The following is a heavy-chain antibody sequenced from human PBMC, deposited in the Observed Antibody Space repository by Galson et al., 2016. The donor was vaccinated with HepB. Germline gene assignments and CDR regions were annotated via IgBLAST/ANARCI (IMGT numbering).Heavy chain of an antibody. J-gene: IGHJ4*02. CDR3: ARGGNYGYT. Sequence: SLRLSYAASGFSFSTYAMHWVRQAPGKGLEWVSLIYSGGGTHYVDSVKGRFIISRDNSKNTLYLQMNSLRVEDTAVYYCARGGNYGYTWGLGTLVTVSS. CDR1: GFSFSTYA. V-gene: IGHV3-53*01. CDR2: IYSGGGT. D-gene: IGHD1-26*01.